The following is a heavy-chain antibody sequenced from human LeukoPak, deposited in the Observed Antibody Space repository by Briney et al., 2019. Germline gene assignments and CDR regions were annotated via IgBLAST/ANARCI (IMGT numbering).Heavy chain of an antibody. CDR1: GVSIDSYY. V-gene: IGHV4-59*01. CDR2: IYYTGST. CDR3: ARVYQAAEYYFDY. J-gene: IGHJ4*02. D-gene: IGHD2-2*01. Sequence: SETLSLTCTVSGVSIDSYYWSWVRQPPGKGLEWIGYIYYTGSTEYHPSLKSRVTISLDTSKNQFSLKLTSVTAADTAVYYCARVYQAAEYYFDYWGQGNLVSVSS.